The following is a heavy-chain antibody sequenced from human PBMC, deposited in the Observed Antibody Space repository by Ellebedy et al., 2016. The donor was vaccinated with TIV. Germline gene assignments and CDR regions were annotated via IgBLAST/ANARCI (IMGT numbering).Heavy chain of an antibody. Sequence: ASVKVSXXVSGYTLTELSMHWVRQAPGKGLEWMGGFDPEDGETIYAQKFQGRVTMTEDTSTDTAYMELSSLRSEDTAVYYCATFIAYGDYLFDYWGQGTLVTVSS. CDR2: FDPEDGET. J-gene: IGHJ4*02. V-gene: IGHV1-24*01. CDR3: ATFIAYGDYLFDY. CDR1: GYTLTELS. D-gene: IGHD4-17*01.